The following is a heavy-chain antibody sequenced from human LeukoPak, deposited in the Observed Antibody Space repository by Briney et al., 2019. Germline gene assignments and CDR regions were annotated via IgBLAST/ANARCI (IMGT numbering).Heavy chain of an antibody. CDR1: GYTFTRYA. J-gene: IGHJ4*02. CDR3: ARDRGGTGDFDY. V-gene: IGHV1-3*01. D-gene: IGHD1-1*01. Sequence: GASVKVSCKASGYTFTRYAMHWVRRASGLRLEWMGWINADNGDTKYSQKFQGRVTIARDTSASTAYMELSSLRSEDTAVYYCARDRGGTGDFDYWGQGTLVTVSS. CDR2: INADNGDT.